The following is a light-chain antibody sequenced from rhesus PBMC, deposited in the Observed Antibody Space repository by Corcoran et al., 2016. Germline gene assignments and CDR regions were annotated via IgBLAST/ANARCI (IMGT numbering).Light chain of an antibody. V-gene: IGLV2-32*01. J-gene: IGLJ1*01. CDR1: SRDIGGYDY. CDR2: DVN. CDR3: CSYAGSYTFI. Sequence: QAALTQPRSVSGSPGQSVTISCTGTSRDIGGYDYVSWYQHHPGTAPKLMIYDVNQRPSGVSDRFSGSKSGNTASLTISGLQAEDETDYYCCSYAGSYTFIFGAGTRLTVL.